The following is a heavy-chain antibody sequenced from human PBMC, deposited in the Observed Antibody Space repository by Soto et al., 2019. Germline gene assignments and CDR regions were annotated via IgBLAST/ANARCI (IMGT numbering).Heavy chain of an antibody. Sequence: QLLESGPGLVKPSETLSVTCTVSGGSMSSSSYYWGWIRQSPGKGLEWIGSIFYSGSTYFNPSFKSRVTISVDTSKNQFSLKLSSVTVADTAIYYCASLSYEQLWWGQGTLVTVSS. CDR1: GGSMSSSSYY. CDR3: ASLSYEQLW. CDR2: IFYSGST. V-gene: IGHV4-39*01. D-gene: IGHD1-1*01. J-gene: IGHJ4*02.